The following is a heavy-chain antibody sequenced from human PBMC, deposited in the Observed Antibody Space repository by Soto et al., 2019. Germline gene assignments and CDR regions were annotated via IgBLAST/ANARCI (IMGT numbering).Heavy chain of an antibody. CDR1: GYTFTSHD. D-gene: IGHD6-6*01. V-gene: IGHV1-8*01. CDR3: SSLSSMDV. Sequence: GASVKVSGKASGYTFTSHDIHWLRQASGQGLEWMGSINPYSGNTAFAPKFQDRIAMTRDTSITTAYMELNSLSSGDTAVYFCSSLSSMDVWGQGTTVTVSS. CDR2: INPYSGNT. J-gene: IGHJ6*02.